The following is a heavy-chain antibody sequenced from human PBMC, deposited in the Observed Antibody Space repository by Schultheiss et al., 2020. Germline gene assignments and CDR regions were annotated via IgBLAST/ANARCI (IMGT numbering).Heavy chain of an antibody. CDR1: GFTFSDYY. CDR2: ISSSGT. Sequence: GGSLRLSCAASGFTFSDYYMSWIRQAPGKGLQWVSTISSSGTFYAESVKGRFTNSRDNSKNTLYLQMNTLRAEDTAIYYCATSFSTTHWGQGTLVTVSS. CDR3: ATSFSTTH. D-gene: IGHD3/OR15-3a*01. V-gene: IGHV3-23*01. J-gene: IGHJ4*02.